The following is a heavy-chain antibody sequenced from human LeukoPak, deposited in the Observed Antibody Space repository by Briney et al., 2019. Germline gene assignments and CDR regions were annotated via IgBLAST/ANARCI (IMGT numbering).Heavy chain of an antibody. D-gene: IGHD4-17*01. Sequence: AGGSLRLSCAASGFTFSNSWMTWVRQAPGKGLEWVASISHDGGNKQYAESIKGRFTISRDNAKNSLYPQMNSLRAEDTAVYYCARGESATVTTRNWFDPWGQGTLVTVSS. CDR2: ISHDGGNK. V-gene: IGHV3-7*01. J-gene: IGHJ5*02. CDR3: ARGESATVTTRNWFDP. CDR1: GFTFSNSW.